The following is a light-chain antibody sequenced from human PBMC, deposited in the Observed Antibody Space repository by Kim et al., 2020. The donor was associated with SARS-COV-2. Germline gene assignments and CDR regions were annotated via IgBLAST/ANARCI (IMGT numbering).Light chain of an antibody. V-gene: IGLV7-43*01. CDR3: LLYYAGARV. CDR1: SGAVTSGYY. Sequence: QAVVTQEPSLTVSPGGTVTLTCASSSGAVTSGYYPNWFQQIPGQAPRALIYSTTYKHSWTPARFSGSLLGGKAALTLSGVQPEDEAEYYCLLYYAGARVFGGGTQLTVL. J-gene: IGLJ3*02. CDR2: STT.